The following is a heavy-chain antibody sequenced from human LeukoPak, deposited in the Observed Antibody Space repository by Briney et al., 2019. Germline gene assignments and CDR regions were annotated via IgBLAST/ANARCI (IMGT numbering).Heavy chain of an antibody. CDR3: ARARPGNDGGNFDY. CDR1: GGSIRSYY. CDR2: IYYSGDT. V-gene: IGHV4-59*01. D-gene: IGHD1-1*01. J-gene: IGHJ4*02. Sequence: PSETLSLTCTVSGGSIRSYYWSWRRQPPGKGLEWLGFIYYSGDTYYNPSLKSQVTISVDTSKNQFSLKLSSVTAADTAVYYCARARPGNDGGNFDYWGQGTLVTVSS.